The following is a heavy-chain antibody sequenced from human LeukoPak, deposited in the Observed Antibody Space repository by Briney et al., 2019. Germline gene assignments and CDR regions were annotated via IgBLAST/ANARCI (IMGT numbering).Heavy chain of an antibody. D-gene: IGHD3-3*01. Sequence: SETLSLTCAVYGGSFSGYYWSWIRHPPGKGLEWIGEINHSGSTNDNPSLKSRVTISVDTSKNQFSLKLSSVTAADTAVYYCARETQLEYFDYWGQGTLVTVSS. V-gene: IGHV4-34*01. J-gene: IGHJ4*02. CDR3: ARETQLEYFDY. CDR1: GGSFSGYY. CDR2: INHSGST.